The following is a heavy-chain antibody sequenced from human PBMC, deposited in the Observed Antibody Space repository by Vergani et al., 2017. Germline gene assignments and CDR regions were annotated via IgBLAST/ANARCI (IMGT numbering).Heavy chain of an antibody. CDR2: ISYDGSNK. V-gene: IGHV3-30*18. CDR3: AKEVAAAEFDY. D-gene: IGHD6-13*01. Sequence: QVQLVESGGGVVQPGRSLRLSCAASGFTFSSYGMHWVRQAPGKGLAWVAVISYDGSNKYYADSVKGRFTISRDNSKNTLYLQMNSLRAEDTAVYYCAKEVAAAEFDYWGQGTLVTVSS. J-gene: IGHJ4*02. CDR1: GFTFSSYG.